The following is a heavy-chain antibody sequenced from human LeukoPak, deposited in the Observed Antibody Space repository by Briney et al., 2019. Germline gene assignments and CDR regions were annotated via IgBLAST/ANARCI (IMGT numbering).Heavy chain of an antibody. J-gene: IGHJ4*02. D-gene: IGHD5-18*01. Sequence: GASLQISSKGSGYTFIRFWIGWGRQLPGKGLEWMGIIYPGDSETRYSPSFQGQVTISVDKSISTAYLQWSGLKASDTAVYYCATGGIYSSNFDYWGQGTLVTVSS. V-gene: IGHV5-51*01. CDR1: GYTFIRFW. CDR2: IYPGDSET. CDR3: ATGGIYSSNFDY.